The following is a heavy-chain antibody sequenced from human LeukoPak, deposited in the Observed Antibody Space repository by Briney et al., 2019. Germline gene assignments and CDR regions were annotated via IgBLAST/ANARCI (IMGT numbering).Heavy chain of an antibody. CDR3: ATDITMVRDYYYYMDV. CDR2: IYYSGST. D-gene: IGHD3-10*01. CDR1: GGSISSSSYY. V-gene: IGHV4-39*07. Sequence: PSETLSLTCTVSGGSISSSSYYWGWIRQPPGKGLEWIGSIYYSGSTYYNPSLKSRVTISVDTSKNQFSLKLSSVTAADTAVYYCATDITMVRDYYYYMDVWGKGTTVTVSS. J-gene: IGHJ6*03.